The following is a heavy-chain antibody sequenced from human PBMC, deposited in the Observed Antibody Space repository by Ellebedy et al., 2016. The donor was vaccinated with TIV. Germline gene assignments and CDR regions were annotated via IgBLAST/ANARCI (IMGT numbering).Heavy chain of an antibody. Sequence: SETLSLTXTVSSGSLTNYYWSWIRQPPGKGLEWIGFIYYSGTTHYNPSLGSRVTLSVDTSKNQFSLNVTSVTTADTAFYYCAREGYNSGFDYWGQGILVTVSS. D-gene: IGHD5-24*01. CDR1: SGSLTNYY. J-gene: IGHJ4*02. CDR3: AREGYNSGFDY. CDR2: IYYSGTT. V-gene: IGHV4-59*01.